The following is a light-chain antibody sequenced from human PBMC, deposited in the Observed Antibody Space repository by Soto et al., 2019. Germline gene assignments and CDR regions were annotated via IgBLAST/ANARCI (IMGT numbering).Light chain of an antibody. J-gene: IGKJ1*01. CDR2: DAS. Sequence: EIVLTQSPATLSLSPGERATLSCRASQSVSSYLAWYEQKPGQAPRLLIYDASNRATGIPARFSGSGSETDFTLTISSLEPDYFAVYYCQQRSNCPWTFGQGTKVEIK. CDR1: QSVSSY. V-gene: IGKV3-11*01. CDR3: QQRSNCPWT.